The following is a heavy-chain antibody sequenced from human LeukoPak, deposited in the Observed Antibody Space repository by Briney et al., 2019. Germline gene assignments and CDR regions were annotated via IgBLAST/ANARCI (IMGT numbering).Heavy chain of an antibody. CDR3: ARPKYYYDSSGYYSPLDY. Sequence: GESLKISCKGSGYSFTSYWIGWVRQMPGEGLEWMVIIYPGDSDTRYSPSFQGQVTISADKSISTAYLQWSSLKASDTAMYYCARPKYYYDSSGYYSPLDYWGQGTLVTVSS. D-gene: IGHD3-22*01. CDR2: IYPGDSDT. CDR1: GYSFTSYW. J-gene: IGHJ4*02. V-gene: IGHV5-51*01.